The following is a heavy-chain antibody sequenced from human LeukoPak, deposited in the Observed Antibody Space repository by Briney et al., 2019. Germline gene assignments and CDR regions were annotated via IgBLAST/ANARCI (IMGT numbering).Heavy chain of an antibody. D-gene: IGHD3-22*01. CDR1: GYTFTSYY. Sequence: ASVKVSCKASGYTFTSYYMHWVRQAPGQGLEWMGIINPSGGSTSYAQKFQGRVTMTRDTSTSTVYMELSSLRSEDTAVYYRARGYTYYYDSSGYYSWFDPWGQGTLVTVSS. CDR2: INPSGGST. J-gene: IGHJ5*02. CDR3: ARGYTYYYDSSGYYSWFDP. V-gene: IGHV1-46*03.